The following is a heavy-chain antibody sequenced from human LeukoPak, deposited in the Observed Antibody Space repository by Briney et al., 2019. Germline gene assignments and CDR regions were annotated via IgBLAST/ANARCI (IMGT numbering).Heavy chain of an antibody. CDR2: ISSSSSYI. D-gene: IGHD3-10*01. J-gene: IGHJ3*02. Sequence: GGSLRLSCAASGFTFSSYSMNWVRQAPGKGLEWVSSISSSSSYIYYADSVKGRFTISRDNAKNSLYLQMNSLRAEDTAVYYCARGVSGRGGHAFDIWGQGTMVSVSS. CDR3: ARGVSGRGGHAFDI. V-gene: IGHV3-21*01. CDR1: GFTFSSYS.